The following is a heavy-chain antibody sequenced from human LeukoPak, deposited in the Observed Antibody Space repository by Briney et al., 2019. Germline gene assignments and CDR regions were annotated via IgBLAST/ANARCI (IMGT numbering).Heavy chain of an antibody. CDR3: TRPQGPGDY. J-gene: IGHJ4*02. CDR1: GFTFSGSA. V-gene: IGHV3-73*01. Sequence: GGSLRLSCAASGFTFSGSAMHWVRQASGKGLEWVGRIRSKANSYATAYAASVKGRFTISRDDSKNTAYLQMNSLKTEDTAVYYCTRPQGPGDYWGQGTLVTVSS. CDR2: IRSKANSYAT.